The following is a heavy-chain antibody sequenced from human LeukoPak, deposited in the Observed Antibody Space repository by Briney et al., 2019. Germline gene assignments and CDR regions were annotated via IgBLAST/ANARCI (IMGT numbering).Heavy chain of an antibody. V-gene: IGHV3-7*01. J-gene: IGHJ4*02. CDR1: GFTFANSW. Sequence: PGGSLRLSCAASGFTFANSWMAWVRQAPGKGLEWVANIKQDGSTKHYADSLKGLFTISRDNPKNSLFLQMNNLRADDTAIYYCTRDTIGSLDYWGQGILVTVAS. CDR2: IKQDGSTK. CDR3: TRDTIGSLDY. D-gene: IGHD1-26*01.